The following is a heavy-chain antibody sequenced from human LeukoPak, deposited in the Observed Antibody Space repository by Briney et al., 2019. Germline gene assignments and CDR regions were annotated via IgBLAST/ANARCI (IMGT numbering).Heavy chain of an antibody. CDR2: ISASGADT. CDR3: PKPLLTPGN. CDR1: GFIFAKYA. D-gene: IGHD4-23*01. V-gene: IGHV3-23*01. J-gene: IGHJ4*02. Sequence: GGSLRLSCTTSGFIFAKYAMAWVRQSPGRGLEWVSTISASGADTYYADSVRGRFTISRDNSRNALYLQLSRLRVDDTAFYYCPKPLLTPGNWGPGTLVTVSS.